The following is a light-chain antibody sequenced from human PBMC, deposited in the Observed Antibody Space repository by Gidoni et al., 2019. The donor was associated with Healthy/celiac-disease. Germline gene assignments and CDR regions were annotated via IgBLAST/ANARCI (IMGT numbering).Light chain of an antibody. CDR1: QSISSY. CDR2: AAS. J-gene: IGKJ2*01. Sequence: NQMTRSPSSLSASVGDRVTITCRASQSISSYLDWYQQKPGKAPKLLIYAASSLQSGVPSRFSGSGSGTDFTLTISRLQPEDFATYYCQQSYSNPYTFGQGTKVEIK. CDR3: QQSYSNPYT. V-gene: IGKV1-39*01.